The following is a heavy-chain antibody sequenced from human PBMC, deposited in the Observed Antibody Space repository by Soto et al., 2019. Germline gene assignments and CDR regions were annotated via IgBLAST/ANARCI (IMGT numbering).Heavy chain of an antibody. CDR1: GFTFSSYA. J-gene: IGHJ3*02. CDR2: ISGSGGST. Sequence: GGSLRLSCAASGFTFSSYAMSWARQAPGKGLEWVSAISGSGGSTYYADSVKGRFTISRDNSKNTLYLQMNSLGAEDTAVYYCARNMYYYYTSGSNDASDIWGQGTMLTVSS. V-gene: IGHV3-23*01. D-gene: IGHD3-22*01. CDR3: ARNMYYYYTSGSNDASDI.